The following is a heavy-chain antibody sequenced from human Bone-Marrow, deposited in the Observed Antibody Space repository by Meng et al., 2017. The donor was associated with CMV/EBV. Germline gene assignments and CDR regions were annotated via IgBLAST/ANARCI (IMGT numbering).Heavy chain of an antibody. CDR3: ARAYCGGDCYSYNWFDP. J-gene: IGHJ5*02. CDR1: GYSISSVYY. V-gene: IGHV4-38-2*02. D-gene: IGHD2-21*01. CDR2: VYHSGST. Sequence: SETLSLTCTVSGYSISSVYYWDWIRQPPGKGLEWLGSVYHSGSTYYNPSLKSRVTISVDTSKNQFSLKVSSVTAADTAVYYCARAYCGGDCYSYNWFDPWGQGTLVTFSS.